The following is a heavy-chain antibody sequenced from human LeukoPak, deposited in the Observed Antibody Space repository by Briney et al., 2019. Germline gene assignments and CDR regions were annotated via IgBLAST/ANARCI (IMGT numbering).Heavy chain of an antibody. CDR1: GFTFSSYS. V-gene: IGHV3-48*02. CDR2: ISDSATTI. Sequence: GGSLRLSCTASGFTFSSYSMNWVRQAPGKGLEWVSFISDSATTIYYVDSVKGRFTISRDNAKNSLYLQMNSLRDEDTAVYYCARSRPLRGVTVDYWGQGTLVTVSS. CDR3: ARSRPLRGVTVDY. J-gene: IGHJ4*02. D-gene: IGHD3-10*01.